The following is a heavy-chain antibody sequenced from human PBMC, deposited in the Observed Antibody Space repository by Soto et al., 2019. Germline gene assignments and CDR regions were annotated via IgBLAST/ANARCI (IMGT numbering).Heavy chain of an antibody. V-gene: IGHV1-69*06. CDR3: AKDQIRFLDY. CDR1: GGTFSSYA. D-gene: IGHD3-3*01. J-gene: IGHJ4*02. CDR2: IIPIYGTA. Sequence: QVQLVQSGAEVKKPGSSVKVSCTASGGTFSSYAISWVRQAPGQGLEWMGGIIPIYGTANHAQKFQGRVKITADKSTSTAYMELSSLKSEDTAVYYCAKDQIRFLDYWGQGTLVTVSS.